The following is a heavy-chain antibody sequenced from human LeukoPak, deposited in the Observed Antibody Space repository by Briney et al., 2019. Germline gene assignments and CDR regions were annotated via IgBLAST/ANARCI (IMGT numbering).Heavy chain of an antibody. CDR3: WRDLIAAAGTYDY. Sequence: GGSLRLSCAASGFTFSSYSMNWFRQAPGKGLEWASSISSSSSYIYYADSVKGRFTISRDNAKNSLYLQMNSLRAEDTAVYYSWRDLIAAAGTYDYWGQGTLVTVSS. CDR1: GFTFSSYS. CDR2: ISSSSSYI. V-gene: IGHV3-21*01. D-gene: IGHD6-13*01. J-gene: IGHJ4*02.